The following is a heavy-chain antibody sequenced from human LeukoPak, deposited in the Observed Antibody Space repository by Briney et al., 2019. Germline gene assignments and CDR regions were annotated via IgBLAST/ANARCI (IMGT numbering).Heavy chain of an antibody. D-gene: IGHD3-22*01. CDR2: INPSGGST. V-gene: IGHV1-46*01. Sequence: ASVKVSCKASGYTFTSYYMHWVRQAPGQGLEWMGIINPSGGSTSYAQKFQGRVTMTRDTSTSTVYMELSSLRSEDTAVNYCARAVRPDYYDSSGYNPFDYWGQGTLVTVSS. CDR1: GYTFTSYY. CDR3: ARAVRPDYYDSSGYNPFDY. J-gene: IGHJ4*02.